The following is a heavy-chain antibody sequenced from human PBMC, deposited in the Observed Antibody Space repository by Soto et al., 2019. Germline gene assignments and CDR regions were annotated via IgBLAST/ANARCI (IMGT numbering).Heavy chain of an antibody. Sequence: SLRLSCAASGFTFSSYWMHWVRQAPGKGLVWVSRINSDGRSISYADSVKGRFTISRDNAKNTLYLQMNSLRAEDTAVYYCARVADFWSGSDAFDIWGQGTMVTVSS. CDR2: INSDGRSI. J-gene: IGHJ3*02. V-gene: IGHV3-74*01. CDR3: ARVADFWSGSDAFDI. CDR1: GFTFSSYW. D-gene: IGHD3-3*01.